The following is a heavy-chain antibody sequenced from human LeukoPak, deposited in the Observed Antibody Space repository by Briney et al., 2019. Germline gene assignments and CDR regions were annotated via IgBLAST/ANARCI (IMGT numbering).Heavy chain of an antibody. Sequence: GGSLRLSCAASGFTFSPYEMNWVRQAPGRGLEWVSYISSGGSTTYYADSVKGRLTISRDNAKNSLYLQMNNLRGDDTAVYYCARRHRSSTSCTLDYWGQGTQVTVSS. J-gene: IGHJ4*02. V-gene: IGHV3-48*03. D-gene: IGHD2-2*01. CDR1: GFTFSPYE. CDR3: ARRHRSSTSCTLDY. CDR2: ISSGGSTT.